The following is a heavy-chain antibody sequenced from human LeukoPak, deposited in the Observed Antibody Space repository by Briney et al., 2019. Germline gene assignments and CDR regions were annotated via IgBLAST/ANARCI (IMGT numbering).Heavy chain of an antibody. CDR2: INTNTGNP. CDR1: GYTFTSYA. Sequence: ASVKVSCKASGYTFTSYAMNWVRQAPGQGLEWMGWINTNTGNPTYAQGFTGRFVFSLDTSVSTAYLQISSLKAEDTAVYYCARHPRYLIAAAGKSGWFDPWGQGTLVTVSS. CDR3: ARHPRYLIAAAGKSGWFDP. D-gene: IGHD6-13*01. V-gene: IGHV7-4-1*02. J-gene: IGHJ5*02.